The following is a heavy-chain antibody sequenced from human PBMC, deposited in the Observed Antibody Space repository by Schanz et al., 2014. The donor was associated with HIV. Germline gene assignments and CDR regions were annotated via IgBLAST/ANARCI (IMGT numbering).Heavy chain of an antibody. J-gene: IGHJ1*01. CDR3: VRDESTLTTGDFQD. CDR2: ISAGGGYT. D-gene: IGHD4-17*01. V-gene: IGHV3-21*06. Sequence: EVQLVESGGGLVKPGESLRLSCTASGFAFSRYTMSWIRQAPGKGLEWVSSISAGGGYTYYGDSMKGRFTISRDNANSSLVLQMDSLRPEDTATYYCVRDESTLTTGDFQDWGQGTLVTVSS. CDR1: GFAFSRYT.